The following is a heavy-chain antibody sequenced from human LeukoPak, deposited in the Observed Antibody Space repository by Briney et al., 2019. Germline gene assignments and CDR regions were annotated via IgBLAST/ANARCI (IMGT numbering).Heavy chain of an antibody. CDR3: ARVDYDFWSGPRQWFDP. V-gene: IGHV4-39*07. D-gene: IGHD3-3*01. Sequence: SETLSLTCTVSGGSISSSSYYWGWLRQPPGKGLEWIGSIYYSGSTNYNPSLKSRVTISVDTSKNQFSLKLSSVTAADTAVYYCARVDYDFWSGPRQWFDPWGQGTLVTVSS. CDR2: IYYSGST. J-gene: IGHJ5*02. CDR1: GGSISSSSYY.